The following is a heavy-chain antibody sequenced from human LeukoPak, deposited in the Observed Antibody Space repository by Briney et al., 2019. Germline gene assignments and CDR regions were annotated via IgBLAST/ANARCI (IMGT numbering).Heavy chain of an antibody. J-gene: IGHJ6*02. CDR2: ISSSSSTI. CDR1: GFTFSSYS. V-gene: IGHV3-48*02. D-gene: IGHD3-10*01. Sequence: GGSLRLSCAASGFTFSSYSMNWVRQAPGKGLEWDSYISSSSSTIYYADSVKGRFTISRDNAKNSLYLQMNSLRDEDTAVYYCARVGPLWFGELFTPLPYYYYYGMDVWGQGTTVTVSS. CDR3: ARVGPLWFGELFTPLPYYYYYGMDV.